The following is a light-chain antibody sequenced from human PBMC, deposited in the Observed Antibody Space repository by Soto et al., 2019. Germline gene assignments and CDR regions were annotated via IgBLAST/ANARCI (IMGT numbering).Light chain of an antibody. CDR1: SSDIGDYNY. CDR2: EVS. CDR3: SSYAGSNIGV. J-gene: IGLJ3*02. V-gene: IGLV2-8*01. Sequence: QSALTQPPSSSGSPGQSVTISCTGTSSDIGDYNYVSWYQQHPGKAPKLMIYEVSKRPSGVPDRFSGSKSGNTASLTVSGLQAEDEADYYCSSYAGSNIGVFGGGTKLTVL.